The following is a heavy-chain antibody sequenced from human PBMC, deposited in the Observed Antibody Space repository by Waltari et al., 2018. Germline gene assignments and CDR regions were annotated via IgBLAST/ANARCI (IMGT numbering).Heavy chain of an antibody. CDR3: ASGMITFGGVEY. J-gene: IGHJ4*02. D-gene: IGHD3-16*01. CDR1: GGSISSYY. Sequence: QVQLQESGPGLVKPSETLSLTCTVSGGSISSYYWSWIRQPPGKGLEWIGYIYYSGSTNYNPSLKSRVTISVDTSKNQFSLKLSSVTAADTAVYYCASGMITFGGVEYWGQGTLVTVSS. V-gene: IGHV4-59*01. CDR2: IYYSGST.